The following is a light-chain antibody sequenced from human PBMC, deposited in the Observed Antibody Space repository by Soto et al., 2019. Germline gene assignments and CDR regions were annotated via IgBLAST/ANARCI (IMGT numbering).Light chain of an antibody. CDR1: QGSSSY. V-gene: IGKV1-27*01. Sequence: DIQMTQSPSSLSATVGDRVTITCRASQGSSSYLAWSQQKPGKVPKLLIFAASTLQSGVPSRFSGSGSGTDFTLTISSLQPADVATYYCQNYNSAPFTFGQGTKLEIK. J-gene: IGKJ2*01. CDR2: AAS. CDR3: QNYNSAPFT.